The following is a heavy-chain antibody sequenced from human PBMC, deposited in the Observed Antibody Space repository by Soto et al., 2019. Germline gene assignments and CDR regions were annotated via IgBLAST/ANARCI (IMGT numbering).Heavy chain of an antibody. CDR1: GFTFSSHA. CDR2: LSDSGGST. V-gene: IGHV3-23*01. J-gene: IGHJ4*02. CDR3: AKVSSSWYSGFFDF. Sequence: EVQLLESGGGLVQPGGSLRLSCTASGFTFSSHAMTWVRQAPGKGLEWVSGLSDSGGSTYYADSVKGRFTISRDNSMNTLYLQMNTLRAEDMAVYYCAKVSSSWYSGFFDFWGQGTLVTVSS. D-gene: IGHD6-13*01.